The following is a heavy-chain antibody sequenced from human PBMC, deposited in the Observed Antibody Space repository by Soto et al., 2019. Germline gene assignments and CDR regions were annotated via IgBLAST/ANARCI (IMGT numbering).Heavy chain of an antibody. CDR1: GFTFSSYA. CDR3: AKAAARYYYYYMDV. V-gene: IGHV3-23*01. Sequence: GGSLRLSCAASGFTFSSYAMSWVRQAPGKGLEWVSAISGSGGSTYYADSVKDRFTISRDNSKNTLYLQMNSLRTEDTAVYYCAKAAARYYYYYMDVWGKGTTVTVSS. CDR2: ISGSGGST. D-gene: IGHD6-25*01. J-gene: IGHJ6*03.